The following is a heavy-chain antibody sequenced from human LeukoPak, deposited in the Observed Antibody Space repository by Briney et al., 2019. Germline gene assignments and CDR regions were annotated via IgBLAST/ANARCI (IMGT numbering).Heavy chain of an antibody. V-gene: IGHV4-59*12. J-gene: IGHJ4*02. Sequence: PSETLSLTCTVSGGSISGNYWSWIRQPPGKGLEWIGYIYYSGSTKSSPSLKSRVTISVDTSKNQFSLKLSSVTATDTAVYYCARGELDEPFDYWGQGTLVTVSS. CDR3: ARGELDEPFDY. CDR2: IYYSGST. CDR1: GGSISGNY. D-gene: IGHD1-7*01.